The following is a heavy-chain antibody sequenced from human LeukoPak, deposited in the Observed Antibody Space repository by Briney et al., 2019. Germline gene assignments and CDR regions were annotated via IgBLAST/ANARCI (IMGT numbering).Heavy chain of an antibody. CDR3: AKDRYFDWLSPYFDY. Sequence: PGGSLRLSCAASGFTFSSYAMSWVRQAPGKGLEWVSAIGGSGGSTYYADSVKGRFTISRDNSKNTLYLQMNSLRAEDTAVYYCAKDRYFDWLSPYFDYWGQGTLVTVSS. D-gene: IGHD3-9*01. CDR1: GFTFSSYA. V-gene: IGHV3-23*01. CDR2: IGGSGGST. J-gene: IGHJ4*02.